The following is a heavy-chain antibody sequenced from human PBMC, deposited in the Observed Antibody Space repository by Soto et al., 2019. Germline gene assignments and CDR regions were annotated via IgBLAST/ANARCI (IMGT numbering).Heavy chain of an antibody. CDR2: ISYDGSNK. Sequence: QVQLVESGGGVVQPGRSLRLSCAASGFTFSSYAMHWVRQAPGKGLEWVAVISYDGSNKYYADSVKGRFTISRDNSKNTLDLQMNSLRAEDTAVYYCARENYDFWTEYYYYGMDVWGQGTTVTVSS. CDR1: GFTFSSYA. V-gene: IGHV3-30-3*01. D-gene: IGHD3-3*01. J-gene: IGHJ6*02. CDR3: ARENYDFWTEYYYYGMDV.